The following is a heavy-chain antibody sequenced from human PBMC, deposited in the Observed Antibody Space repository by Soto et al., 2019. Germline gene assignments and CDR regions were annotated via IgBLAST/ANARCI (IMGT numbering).Heavy chain of an antibody. V-gene: IGHV4-34*01. D-gene: IGHD2-21*02. CDR1: GGPFSGYY. Sequence: QVQLQQWGAGLLKPSETLSLTCAVYGGPFSGYYWSWIRQPPGKGLEWIGEINHSGSTNYNPSLKSRVTISVDTSKNQFSLKLSSVTAADTAVYYCARLVRAYCGGDCYSEDYWGQGTLVTVSS. CDR3: ARLVRAYCGGDCYSEDY. J-gene: IGHJ4*02. CDR2: INHSGST.